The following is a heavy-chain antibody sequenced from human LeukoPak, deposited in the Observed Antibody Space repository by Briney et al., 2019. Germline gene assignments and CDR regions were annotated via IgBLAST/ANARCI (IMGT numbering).Heavy chain of an antibody. CDR3: ATDEAATGRLDY. V-gene: IGHV3-74*01. CDR1: GFNFRNYW. J-gene: IGHJ4*02. D-gene: IGHD1-1*01. Sequence: GGSLRLSCAASGFNFRNYWMHWVRQAPGKGLVWVSRINSDGSSASYADSVKGRFTISRDNAENTLYLQINSLRAEDTAVYYCATDEAATGRLDYWGQGTLVTDSS. CDR2: INSDGSSA.